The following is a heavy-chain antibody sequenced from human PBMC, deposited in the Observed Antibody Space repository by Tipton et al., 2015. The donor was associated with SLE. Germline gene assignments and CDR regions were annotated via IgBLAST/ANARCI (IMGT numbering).Heavy chain of an antibody. V-gene: IGHV1-18*01. D-gene: IGHD3-10*01. Sequence: QLVQSGPEVKKPGASVKVSCKASGYTFTSFDINWVRQAPGQGLEWMGWISGYNGKTDSAQKLQGRVTMTTDTSTSTAYMELRSLRSDDTAVYYCARVERGGRGPDYWGQGTLVTVSS. CDR3: ARVERGGRGPDY. CDR2: ISGYNGKT. CDR1: GYTFTSFD. J-gene: IGHJ4*02.